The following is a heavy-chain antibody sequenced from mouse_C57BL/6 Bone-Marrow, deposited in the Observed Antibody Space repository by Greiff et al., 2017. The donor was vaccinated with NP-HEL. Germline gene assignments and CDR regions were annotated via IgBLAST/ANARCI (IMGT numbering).Heavy chain of an antibody. Sequence: QVQLQQPGAELVRPGTSVKLSCKASGYTFTSYWMHWVKQRPGQGLEWIGVIDPSDSYTNYNQKFKGKATLTVDTSYSTAYMQLSSLTSEDSAVYYCARKSNYCGSSYYFDYWGQGTTLTVSS. J-gene: IGHJ2*01. CDR2: IDPSDSYT. CDR3: ARKSNYCGSSYYFDY. CDR1: GYTFTSYW. D-gene: IGHD1-1*01. V-gene: IGHV1-59*01.